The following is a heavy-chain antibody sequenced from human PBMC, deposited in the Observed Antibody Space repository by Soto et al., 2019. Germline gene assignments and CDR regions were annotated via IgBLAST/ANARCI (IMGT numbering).Heavy chain of an antibody. CDR1: GGTFSTYT. CDR3: ARGQGVVVPVTFNWFDP. J-gene: IGHJ5*02. Sequence: SVKVSCKASGGTFSTYTITWVRQAPGQGLEWMGRIIPIIGIINYAQKFQGRVTITADKFTGTAYMELSSLRSEDTAVYYCARGQGVVVPVTFNWFDPWGQGTLVTVSS. D-gene: IGHD2-2*01. CDR2: IIPIIGII. V-gene: IGHV1-69*02.